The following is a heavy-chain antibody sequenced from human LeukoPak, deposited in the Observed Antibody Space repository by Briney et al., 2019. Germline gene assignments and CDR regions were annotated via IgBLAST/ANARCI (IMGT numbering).Heavy chain of an antibody. CDR1: GYTFTSYV. D-gene: IGHD3-22*01. V-gene: IGHV1-18*01. CDR3: ARDHWGTKNYYDSSGPDDY. J-gene: IGHJ4*02. Sequence: ASVKVSCKASGYTFTSYVISWVRQAPGQGLEWMGWISAYNGNTNYAQKLQGRVTMTTDTSTSTAYMELRSLRSDDTAVYYCARDHWGTKNYYDSSGPDDYWGQGTLVTVSS. CDR2: ISAYNGNT.